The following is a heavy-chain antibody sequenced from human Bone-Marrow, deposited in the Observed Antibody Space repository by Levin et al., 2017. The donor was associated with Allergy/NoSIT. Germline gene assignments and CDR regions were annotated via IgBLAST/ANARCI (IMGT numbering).Heavy chain of an antibody. CDR3: VRDNYGLDY. J-gene: IGHJ4*02. CDR2: IKNKAKSYTT. Sequence: SGGSLRLSCAASGFSFSDHFMDWVRQAPGKGLEWVGRIKNKAKSYTTDYAASVKGRFAISRDDSKNSLYLQVNSLKTEDTAVYYCVRDNYGLDYWGQGTLVTVSS. CDR1: GFSFSDHF. V-gene: IGHV3-72*01. D-gene: IGHD3-10*01.